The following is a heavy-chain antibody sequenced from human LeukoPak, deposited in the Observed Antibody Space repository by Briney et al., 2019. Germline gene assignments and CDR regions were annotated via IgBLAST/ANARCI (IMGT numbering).Heavy chain of an antibody. D-gene: IGHD1-26*01. CDR2: INPNSGGT. Sequence: VASVKVSCKASGYTFTGYYMHWVRQAPGQELEWMGWINPNSGGTNYAQKLQGRVTMTTDTSTSTAYMELRSLRSDGTAVYYCARHSSGSYYDAFDIWGQGTMVTVSS. J-gene: IGHJ3*02. V-gene: IGHV1-2*02. CDR1: GYTFTGYY. CDR3: ARHSSGSYYDAFDI.